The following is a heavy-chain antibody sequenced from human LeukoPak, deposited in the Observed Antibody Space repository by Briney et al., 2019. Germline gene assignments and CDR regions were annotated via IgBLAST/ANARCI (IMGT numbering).Heavy chain of an antibody. V-gene: IGHV3-53*01. CDR3: GRLRSSGYLIQY. CDR1: GFTVSSNY. D-gene: IGHD3-22*01. CDR2: IYSGGDT. J-gene: IGHJ4*02. Sequence: PGGSLRLSCAASGFTVSSNYMSWVRQAPGKGLEWVSVIYSGGDTYYADSVTGRFTISRDNSKNTLSLQMNSLRVDDTAVYYCGRLRSSGYLIQYWGQGTLVTVSS.